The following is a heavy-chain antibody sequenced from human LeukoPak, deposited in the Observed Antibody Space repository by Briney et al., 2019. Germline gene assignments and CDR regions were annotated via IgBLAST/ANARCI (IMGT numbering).Heavy chain of an antibody. CDR1: GYTFTSYY. J-gene: IGHJ3*02. CDR3: ARKGERSDAFDI. D-gene: IGHD3-10*01. CDR2: ISAYNGNT. V-gene: IGHV1-18*04. Sequence: VKVSCKASGYTFTSYYMHWVRQAPGQGLEWMGWISAYNGNTNYAQKLQGRVTMTTDTSTSTAYMELRSLRSDDTAVYYCARKGERSDAFDIWGQGTMVTVSS.